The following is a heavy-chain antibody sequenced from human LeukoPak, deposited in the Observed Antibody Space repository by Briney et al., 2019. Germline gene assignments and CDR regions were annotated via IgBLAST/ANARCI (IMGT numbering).Heavy chain of an antibody. CDR3: ARIVGASDY. CDR1: GGSISSSSYY. Sequence: PSETLSLTCTVSGGSISSSSYYWGWIRQPPGKGLEWIGSVYYSGSTYYNPSLKSRVTISVDTSKNQFSLKLSSVTAADTAVYYCARIVGASDYWGQGTLVTVSS. CDR2: VYYSGST. V-gene: IGHV4-39*01. J-gene: IGHJ4*02. D-gene: IGHD1-26*01.